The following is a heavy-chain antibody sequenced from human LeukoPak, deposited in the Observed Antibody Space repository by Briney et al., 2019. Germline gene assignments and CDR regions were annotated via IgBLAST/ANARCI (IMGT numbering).Heavy chain of an antibody. CDR1: GYTLTELF. V-gene: IGHV1-24*01. CDR3: ATDLTKRIYDSSGYYDGAFDI. J-gene: IGHJ3*02. D-gene: IGHD3-22*01. CDR2: FDPEDGET. Sequence: ASVKVSCKVSGYTLTELFVHWVRQAPGKGLEWMGGFDPEDGETIYAQKFQGRVTMTEDTSTDTAYMELSSLRSEDTAVYYCATDLTKRIYDSSGYYDGAFDIWGQGTMVTVSS.